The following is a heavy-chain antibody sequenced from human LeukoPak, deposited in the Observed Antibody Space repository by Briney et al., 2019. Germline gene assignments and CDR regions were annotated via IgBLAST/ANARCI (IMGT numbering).Heavy chain of an antibody. CDR2: INHSGST. Sequence: PSETLSLTCAVYGGSFSGYYWSWIRQPPGKGLEWIGEINHSGSTNYNPSLKSRVTISVDTSKNQFSLKLSSVTAADTAVYYCAGGRGSGYSSSWYLYYFDYWGQGTLVTVSS. J-gene: IGHJ4*02. V-gene: IGHV4-34*01. D-gene: IGHD6-13*01. CDR1: GGSFSGYY. CDR3: AGGRGSGYSSSWYLYYFDY.